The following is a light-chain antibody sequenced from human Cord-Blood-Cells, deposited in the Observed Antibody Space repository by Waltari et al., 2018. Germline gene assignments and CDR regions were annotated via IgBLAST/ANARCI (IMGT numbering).Light chain of an antibody. CDR3: SSYTSSSTVV. CDR2: DVS. J-gene: IGLJ2*01. V-gene: IGLV2-14*01. CDR1: SSDVGGSNN. Sequence: QSALTQPASVSGSPGQSIAISCTGTSSDVGGSNNVSWYQQHPGKAPNLMIYDVSNRPSGVSNRFSGSKSGNTASLTISGLQAEDEADYYCSSYTSSSTVVFGGGTKLTVL.